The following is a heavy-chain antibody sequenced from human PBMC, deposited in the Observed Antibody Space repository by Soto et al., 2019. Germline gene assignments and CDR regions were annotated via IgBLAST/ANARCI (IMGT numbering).Heavy chain of an antibody. V-gene: IGHV4-59*01. CDR1: GGSISSYY. CDR2: IYYSGST. D-gene: IGHD3-3*01. J-gene: IGHJ6*01. CDR3: ARFQNFWSGYSYYYYGMDA. Sequence: TAETLSLTCTVSGGSISSYYWSWIRQPPGKGLEWVGYIYYSGSTNYNPSLKSRVTISVDTSKNQFSLKLSSVTAADTAVYYCARFQNFWSGYSYYYYGMDAWGQGTTVTVSS.